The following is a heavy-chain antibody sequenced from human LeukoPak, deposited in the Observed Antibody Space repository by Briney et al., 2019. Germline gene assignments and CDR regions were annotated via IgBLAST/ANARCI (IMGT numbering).Heavy chain of an antibody. V-gene: IGHV3-30*04. D-gene: IGHD2-15*01. CDR1: VSSYA. J-gene: IGHJ4*02. CDR3: ARDVAVVESATSNFDH. Sequence: GGSLRLSCAASVSSYAMYWVRQAPGKGLEWVAAISYDGSDKYYAGSVKGRFTISRDNAQMSLYLRMNNLRVDDTAVYYCARDVAVVESATSNFDHWGQGTLVSVSS. CDR2: ISYDGSDK.